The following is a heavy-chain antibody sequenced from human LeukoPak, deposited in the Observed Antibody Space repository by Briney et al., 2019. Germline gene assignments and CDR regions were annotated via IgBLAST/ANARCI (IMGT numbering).Heavy chain of an antibody. Sequence: PGGSPRLSCAASGFTFSSYAMHWVRQAPGKGLEWVALISYDGSNKYYADSVKGRFTISRDNSKNTLYLQMNSLRAEDTSVYYCASSMTTVTPAAYWGQGTLVTVSS. CDR3: ASSMTTVTPAAY. V-gene: IGHV3-30*04. CDR1: GFTFSSYA. J-gene: IGHJ4*02. D-gene: IGHD4-17*01. CDR2: ISYDGSNK.